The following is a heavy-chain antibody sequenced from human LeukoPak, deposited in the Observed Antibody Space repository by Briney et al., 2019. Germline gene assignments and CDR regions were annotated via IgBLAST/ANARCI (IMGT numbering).Heavy chain of an antibody. CDR2: ISSSSSYT. CDR1: GFTFSDYY. D-gene: IGHD6-13*01. Sequence: PGGSLRLSCAASGFTFSDYYMSWIRQAPGKGLEWVSYISSSSSYTNYADSVEGRFTISRDNAKNSLYLQMNSLRAEDTAVYYCARVEQQLANFDYWGQGTLVTVSS. CDR3: ARVEQQLANFDY. V-gene: IGHV3-11*06. J-gene: IGHJ4*02.